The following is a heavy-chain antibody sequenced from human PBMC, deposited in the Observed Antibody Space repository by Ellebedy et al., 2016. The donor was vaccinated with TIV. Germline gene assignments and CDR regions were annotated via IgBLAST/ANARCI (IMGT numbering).Heavy chain of an antibody. D-gene: IGHD2-15*01. Sequence: GESLKISCAASGFTFSSYAMGWVRQATGKGLEWVSGISGRGDRTYYADSVKGRFTISRDNSKHMLFLQMNSLRAEDKAVFYCAKDRGYDGGRAIFDSWGQGILVTVSS. V-gene: IGHV3-23*01. CDR1: GFTFSSYA. CDR2: ISGRGDRT. CDR3: AKDRGYDGGRAIFDS. J-gene: IGHJ4*02.